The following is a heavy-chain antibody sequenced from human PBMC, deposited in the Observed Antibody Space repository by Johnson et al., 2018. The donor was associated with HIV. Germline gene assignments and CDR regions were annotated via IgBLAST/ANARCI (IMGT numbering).Heavy chain of an antibody. CDR3: AKWKYLSGDNCYSEFGVFDDAFDI. D-gene: IGHD2-21*01. CDR1: GFTFRSYG. CDR2: VSYDGTNE. V-gene: IGHV3-30*18. J-gene: IGHJ3*02. Sequence: QVQLVESGGGVVQPGRSLRLSCVASGFTFRSYGMHWVRQAPGKGLEWVAFVSYDGTNEFYADSVKGRFTVSRDNSKNTVYLQTNSLRAEDTAVYYCAKWKYLSGDNCYSEFGVFDDAFDIWGQGTMVTVSS.